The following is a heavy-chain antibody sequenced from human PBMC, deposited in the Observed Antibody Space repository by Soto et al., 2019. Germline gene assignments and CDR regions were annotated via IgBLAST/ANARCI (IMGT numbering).Heavy chain of an antibody. CDR2: IIPIFGTA. J-gene: IGHJ5*02. CDR3: ARDRGPSSGYYPYWFDP. Sequence: QVQLVQSGAEVKKPGSSVKVSCKASGGTFSSYAISWVRQAPGQGLDWMGEIIPIFGTANYAQKFQGRVTITADESTSTAHMELSSLRSEDTAVYYCARDRGPSSGYYPYWFDPWGQGTLVTVSS. D-gene: IGHD3-22*01. CDR1: GGTFSSYA. V-gene: IGHV1-69*12.